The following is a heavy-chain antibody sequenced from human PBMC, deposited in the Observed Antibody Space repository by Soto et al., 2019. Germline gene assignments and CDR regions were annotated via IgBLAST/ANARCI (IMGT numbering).Heavy chain of an antibody. V-gene: IGHV4-30-4*01. CDR3: ARDQSGSYGVYYDGMDV. CDR2: IYYSGST. J-gene: IGHJ6*02. D-gene: IGHD1-26*01. Sequence: SETLSLTCTVSGGSISSGDYYWSWIRQPPGKGLEWIGYIYYSGSTYYNPSLKSRVTISVDTSKNQFSLKLSSVTAADTAVYYCARDQSGSYGVYYDGMDVWGQGTTVTVSS. CDR1: GGSISSGDYY.